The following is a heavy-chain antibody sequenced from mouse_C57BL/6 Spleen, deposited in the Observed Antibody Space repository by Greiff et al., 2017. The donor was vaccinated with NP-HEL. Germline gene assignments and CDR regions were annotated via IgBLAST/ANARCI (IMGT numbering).Heavy chain of an antibody. CDR2: IDPNSGGT. V-gene: IGHV1-72*01. D-gene: IGHD1-1*01. CDR3: ARSGYYGSSPYFDV. Sequence: VKLQQPGAELVKPGASVKLSCKASGYTFTSYWMHWVKQRPGRGLEWIGRIDPNSGGTKYTEKFKSKATLTVDKPSSTAYMQLRSLTSEDSAVYYCARSGYYGSSPYFDVWGTGTTVTVSS. J-gene: IGHJ1*03. CDR1: GYTFTSYW.